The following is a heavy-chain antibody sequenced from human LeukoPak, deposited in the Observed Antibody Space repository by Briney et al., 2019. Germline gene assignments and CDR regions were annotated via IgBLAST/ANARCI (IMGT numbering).Heavy chain of an antibody. CDR3: ARRLEYSGSKGVFDY. V-gene: IGHV3-66*01. CDR1: GFTVTTNY. Sequence: GGSLRLSCAASGFTVTTNYMTWVRQAPGKGLEWVSIIYSGGYTDYADSVKGRFTISRDNSKNTLDLQMNSLRAEDTAVYYCARRLEYSGSKGVFDYWGQGPLFTVSS. D-gene: IGHD1-26*01. J-gene: IGHJ4*02. CDR2: IYSGGYT.